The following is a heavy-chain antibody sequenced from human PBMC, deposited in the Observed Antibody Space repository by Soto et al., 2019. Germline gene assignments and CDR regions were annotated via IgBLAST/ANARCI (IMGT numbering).Heavy chain of an antibody. V-gene: IGHV3-30*18. CDR1: GFTFSSYG. D-gene: IGHD2-15*01. CDR2: ISYDGSNK. Sequence: PGGSLRLSCAASGFTFSSYGMHWVRQAPGKGLEWVAVISYDGSNKYYADSVKGRFTISRDNSKNTLYLQMNSLRAEDTAVYYCAKPLVVAATTYYYGMDVWGQGTTVTVSS. CDR3: AKPLVVAATTYYYGMDV. J-gene: IGHJ6*02.